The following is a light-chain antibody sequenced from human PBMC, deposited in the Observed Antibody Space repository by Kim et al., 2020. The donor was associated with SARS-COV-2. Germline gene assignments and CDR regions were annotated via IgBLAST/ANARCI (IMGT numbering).Light chain of an antibody. CDR2: GAS. V-gene: IGKV3-15*01. CDR3: QQYNNWPPLT. Sequence: SPGERATRSCRASQSVSSNLAWYQQKPGQAPRLLIYGASTRATGIPARFSGSGSGTEFTLTISILQSEDFAVYYCQQYNNWPPLTFGGGTKVDIK. CDR1: QSVSSN. J-gene: IGKJ4*01.